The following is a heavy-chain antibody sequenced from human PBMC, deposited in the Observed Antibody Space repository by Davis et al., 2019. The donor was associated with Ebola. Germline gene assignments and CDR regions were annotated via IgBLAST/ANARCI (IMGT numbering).Heavy chain of an antibody. CDR2: IYQSGTS. J-gene: IGHJ4*02. D-gene: IGHD3-10*01. CDR3: AREDYYGSGSSDY. Sequence: MPSETLSLTCAVTGGSISSSNWWSWVRQSPGKGLEWIGEIYQSGTSNYNPSLKSRVTISVDTSKNQFSLKLTSVTAADTAVYYCAREDYYGSGSSDYWGQGTLVTVSS. CDR1: GGSISSSNW. V-gene: IGHV4-4*02.